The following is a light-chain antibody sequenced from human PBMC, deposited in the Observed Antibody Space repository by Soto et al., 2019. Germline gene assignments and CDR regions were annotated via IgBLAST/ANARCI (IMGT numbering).Light chain of an antibody. CDR1: SSDVVGYNY. V-gene: IGLV2-8*01. Sequence: QSALTQPPSASGSPGQSVTISCTGTSSDVVGYNYVSWYQQHPGKAPKFIIYDVSKRPSGVPDRFSGSKSGNTASLTVSGLQAEDEADYYCSSYAGSNSYVFGTGTKVTVL. CDR2: DVS. CDR3: SSYAGSNSYV. J-gene: IGLJ1*01.